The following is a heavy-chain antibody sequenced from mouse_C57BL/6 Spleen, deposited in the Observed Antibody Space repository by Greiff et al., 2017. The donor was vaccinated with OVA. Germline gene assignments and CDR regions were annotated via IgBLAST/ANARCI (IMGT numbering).Heavy chain of an antibody. D-gene: IGHD2-3*01. J-gene: IGHJ1*03. CDR2: ISSGSSTI. CDR3: SRGGWSWEGLWYFDV. V-gene: IGHV5-17*01. CDR1: GFTFSDYG. Sequence: EVMLVESGGGLVKPGGSLKLSCAASGFTFSDYGMHWVRQAPEKGLEWVAYISSGSSTIYYAEKVKGRFTISRDNAKNTLFLQMTSLRSEDTAMYVWSRGGWSWEGLWYFDVWGTGTTVTVSS.